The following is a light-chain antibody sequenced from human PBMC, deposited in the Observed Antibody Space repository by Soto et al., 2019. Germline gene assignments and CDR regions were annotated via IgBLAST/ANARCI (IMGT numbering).Light chain of an antibody. CDR3: SSHAGNNNPFV. CDR2: DVN. J-gene: IGLJ1*01. Sequence: QSALTQPPSASGSPGQSVTISCSETSSDIGGYNYVSWYQQHPGKAPKVMIYDVNKRPSGVPDRFSGSKSGNTASLSVSGLQAEDEADYYCSSHAGNNNPFVFGTGTKLTVL. CDR1: SSDIGGYNY. V-gene: IGLV2-8*01.